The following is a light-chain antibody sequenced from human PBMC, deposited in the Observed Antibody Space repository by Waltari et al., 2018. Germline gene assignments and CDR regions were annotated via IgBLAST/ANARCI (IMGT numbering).Light chain of an antibody. J-gene: IGKJ1*01. CDR3: QQYNNWPRT. V-gene: IGKV3-15*01. CDR2: DAS. CDR1: QRVSSD. Sequence: EIVMTQSPVTLSVSLGERATLSCRASQRVSSDLAWYQQKPGQSPRLLIYDASTRAAGLAARFSASGSGTEFTLTISSLQSEDFAVYYCQQYNNWPRTFGQGTKVEIK.